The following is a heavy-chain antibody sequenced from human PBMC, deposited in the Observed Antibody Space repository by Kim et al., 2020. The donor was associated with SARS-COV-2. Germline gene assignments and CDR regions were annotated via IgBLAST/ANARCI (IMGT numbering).Heavy chain of an antibody. V-gene: IGHV3-23*01. CDR1: GFTFSDYA. Sequence: GGSLRLSCAASGFTFSDYAMFWVRRAPGKGLEWVSAISGRSGSTYYTDSVKGRFTISRDNSKNTLYLQMNNLRAEDTAVFYCAKTENIAVAGKTFDYWG. CDR3: AKTENIAVAGKTFDY. D-gene: IGHD6-19*01. CDR2: ISGRSGST. J-gene: IGHJ4*01.